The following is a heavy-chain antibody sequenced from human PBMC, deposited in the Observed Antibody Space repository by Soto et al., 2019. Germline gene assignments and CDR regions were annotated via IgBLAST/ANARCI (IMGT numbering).Heavy chain of an antibody. CDR1: GYTFTSYD. D-gene: IGHD3-22*01. V-gene: IGHV1-8*01. J-gene: IGHJ4*02. CDR3: ARAVHYYYDSSGYYYGVFYFDY. Sequence: QVQLVQSGAEVKKPGASVKVSCKASGYTFTSYDINWVRQATGQGLEWMGWMNPNSGNTGYAQKFQGRVTMTRNTSISTAYMELSSPRSEDTAVYYCARAVHYYYDSSGYYYGVFYFDYWGQGTLVTVSS. CDR2: MNPNSGNT.